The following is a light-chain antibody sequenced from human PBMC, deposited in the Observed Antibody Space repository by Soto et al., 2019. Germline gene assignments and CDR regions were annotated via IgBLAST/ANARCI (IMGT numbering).Light chain of an antibody. CDR2: AND. V-gene: IGLV1-44*01. CDR3: AAWDDSLNGVV. CDR1: SSNIGSNT. J-gene: IGLJ2*01. Sequence: QSVLTQPPSASGTPGQRVTISCSGGSSNIGSNTVNWYQQLPGTAPKLLISANDQRPSGVPDRFSGSKSGTSASLAISGLQSEDEADYYCAAWDDSLNGVVFGGGTKVTVL.